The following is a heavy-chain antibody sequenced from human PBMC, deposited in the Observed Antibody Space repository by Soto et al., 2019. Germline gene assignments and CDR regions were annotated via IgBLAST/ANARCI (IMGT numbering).Heavy chain of an antibody. Sequence: GGSLRLSCAASGFTFSSYWMSWVRQAPGKGLEWVANIKQDGSEKYYVDSVKGRFTISRDNAKNSLYLQMNSLRAEDTAVYYCARDKPGITIFGVGVGVGYYYYGMDVWGQGTTVTVSS. D-gene: IGHD3-3*01. J-gene: IGHJ6*02. V-gene: IGHV3-7*05. CDR1: GFTFSSYW. CDR3: ARDKPGITIFGVGVGVGYYYYGMDV. CDR2: IKQDGSEK.